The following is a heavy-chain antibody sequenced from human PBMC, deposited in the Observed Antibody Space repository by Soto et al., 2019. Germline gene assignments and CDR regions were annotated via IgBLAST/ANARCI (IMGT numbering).Heavy chain of an antibody. CDR1: VGPSTPVVTS. CDR3: ARVVSGSYLDY. CDR2: IYYSGTT. D-gene: IGHD1-26*01. Sequence: QFHFKDPGPELGKPSQTLSLTCTVPVGPSTPVVTSWSGFRQYPGKGLEWIGYIYYSGTTHYNPSLKSRVTISIDTSKNQFSLNLSSVTAADTAVYYCARVVSGSYLDYWGQGTLVTVSS. J-gene: IGHJ4*02. V-gene: IGHV4-31*03.